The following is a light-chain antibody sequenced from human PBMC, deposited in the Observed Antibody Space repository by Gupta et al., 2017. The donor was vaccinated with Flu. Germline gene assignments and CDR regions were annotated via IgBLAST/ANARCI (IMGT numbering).Light chain of an antibody. CDR1: QSITTF. CDR3: QESDSTPYT. CDR2: AAS. V-gene: IGKV1-39*01. J-gene: IGKJ2*01. Sequence: DIEMTQSPSSLSASLGDRVTITCRASQSITTFLNWYQQNPGKGPKLLIYAASSLQSGVPSRFRGSGSGTDFTLTINGLQPEDFASYYCQESDSTPYTFGQGTKLEIK.